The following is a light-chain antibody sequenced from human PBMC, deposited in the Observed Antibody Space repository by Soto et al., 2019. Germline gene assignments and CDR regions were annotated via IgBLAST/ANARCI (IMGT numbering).Light chain of an antibody. CDR1: RSDVGGYNF. J-gene: IGLJ2*01. V-gene: IGLV2-14*03. CDR3: SPYTSTNTLV. Sequence: QSALTQPASVSGSPGQSITISCTGTRSDVGGYNFVSWYQQHPGKVPILLIYDVTHRPSGVSNRFSGSKSANTASLTISGLLAEDEADYYCSPYTSTNTLVFGGGTKLTVL. CDR2: DVT.